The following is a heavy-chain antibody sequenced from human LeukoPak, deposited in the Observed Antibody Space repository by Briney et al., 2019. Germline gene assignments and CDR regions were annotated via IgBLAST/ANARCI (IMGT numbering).Heavy chain of an antibody. Sequence: GASLKISCKGSGYSFSTYWIGWVRQMPGKGLEWMGIIYPADSDTKYSPSFQGHVNFSADKSISTAYLQWSSLKASDTAMYYCARIGGQFADYWGQGTLVTVSS. CDR2: IYPADSDT. CDR3: ARIGGQFADY. J-gene: IGHJ4*02. V-gene: IGHV5-51*01. D-gene: IGHD2-15*01. CDR1: GYSFSTYW.